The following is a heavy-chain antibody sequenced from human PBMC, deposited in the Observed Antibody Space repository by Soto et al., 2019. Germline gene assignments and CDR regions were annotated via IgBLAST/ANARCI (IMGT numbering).Heavy chain of an antibody. J-gene: IGHJ6*03. Sequence: GGSLRLSCAASGFTFSSYAMSWVRQAPGKGLEWVSAISGSGGSTYYADSVKGRFTISRDNSKNTLYLQMNSLRAEDTAVYYCAKDSTETNAYYYYYMDVRAKRTTVTVSS. D-gene: IGHD4-4*01. CDR3: AKDSTETNAYYYYYMDV. V-gene: IGHV3-23*01. CDR2: ISGSGGST. CDR1: GFTFSSYA.